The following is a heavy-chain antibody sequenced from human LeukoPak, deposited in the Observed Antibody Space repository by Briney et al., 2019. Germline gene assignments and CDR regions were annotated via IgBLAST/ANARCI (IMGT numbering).Heavy chain of an antibody. CDR1: GFTFSSYE. V-gene: IGHV3-48*03. CDR2: ISSSGSTI. Sequence: GGSLRLSCAASGFTFSSYEMNWVRQAPGKGLEWVSYISSSGSTIYYADSVKGRFTISRDNAKNSLYLQMNSLRAEDTAVYYCANIVGAFGGFDYWGQGTLVTVSS. J-gene: IGHJ4*02. CDR3: ANIVGAFGGFDY. D-gene: IGHD1-26*01.